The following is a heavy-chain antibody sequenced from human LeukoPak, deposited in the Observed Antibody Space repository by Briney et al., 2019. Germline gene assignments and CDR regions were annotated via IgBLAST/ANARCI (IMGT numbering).Heavy chain of an antibody. CDR2: IRYDGSNK. D-gene: IGHD3-10*01. J-gene: IGHJ4*02. CDR1: GFIFSSYG. Sequence: PGRSLRLSCAASGFIFSSYGMHWVRQAPGKGLEWVAFIRYDGSNKYYADSVKGRFTISRDNSKNTLYLQMNSLRAEDTAVYYCAKGYGSGSFSGSYWGQGTLVTVSS. CDR3: AKGYGSGSFSGSY. V-gene: IGHV3-30*02.